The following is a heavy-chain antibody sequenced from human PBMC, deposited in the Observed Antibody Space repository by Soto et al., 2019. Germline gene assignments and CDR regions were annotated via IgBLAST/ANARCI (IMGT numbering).Heavy chain of an antibody. CDR2: ISKSDYT. J-gene: IGHJ4*02. D-gene: IGHD2-2*01. CDR3: AREDSIIIPAVSDF. CDR1: GFAFNNYG. Sequence: PXVSLRLSFTVSGFAFNNYGINWVRQAPGKGLEWVSSISKSDYTYYSDSVKGRFAISRDNAKSSVSLQMNTLRVEDTAVYYCAREDSIIIPAVSDFWGQGTLVTVSS. V-gene: IGHV3-21*01.